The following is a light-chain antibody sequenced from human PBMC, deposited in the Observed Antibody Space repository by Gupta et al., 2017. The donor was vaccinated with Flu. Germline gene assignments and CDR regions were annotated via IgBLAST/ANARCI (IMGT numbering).Light chain of an antibody. V-gene: IGLV2-14*03. CDR1: SSDVGSYNY. Sequence: SALTQPASVSGSPGQAITIACTGTSSDVGSYNYVSWYQHHPGEAHKLMVYDVTNRPAGVSSRFSGSKSGNRASLTISGHQADDEADYYCRAYTSSSTLVFGGGTKVTVL. CDR2: DVT. J-gene: IGLJ2*01. CDR3: RAYTSSSTLV.